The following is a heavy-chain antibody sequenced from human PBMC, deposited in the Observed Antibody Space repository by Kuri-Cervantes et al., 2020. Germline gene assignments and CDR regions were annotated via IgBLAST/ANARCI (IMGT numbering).Heavy chain of an antibody. CDR3: ARGITIVVVSATPGPYYGMDV. CDR2: ISSSSSYI. J-gene: IGHJ6*02. V-gene: IGHV3-21*01. D-gene: IGHD2-15*01. Sequence: GGSLRLSCAASGFTFSSYSMNWVRQAPGKGLEWVSSISSSSSYIYYADSVKGRFTISRDNAKNSLYLQMNSLRAEDTAVYYCARGITIVVVSATPGPYYGMDVWGQGTTVTVSS. CDR1: GFTFSSYS.